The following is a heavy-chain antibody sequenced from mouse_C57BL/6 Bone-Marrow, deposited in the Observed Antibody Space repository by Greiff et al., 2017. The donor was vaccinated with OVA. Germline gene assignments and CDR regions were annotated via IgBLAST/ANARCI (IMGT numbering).Heavy chain of an antibody. V-gene: IGHV1-26*01. D-gene: IGHD2-3*01. CDR3: ARDGWAY. J-gene: IGHJ3*01. CDR1: GYTFTDYY. Sequence: EVQLQQSGPELVKPGASVKISCKASGYTFTDYYMNWVKQSPGKSLEWIGDINPNNGGTSYNQKFKGKATLTVDKSSSTAYMELRSLTSEDSAVYYCARDGWAYWGQGTLVTVSA. CDR2: INPNNGGT.